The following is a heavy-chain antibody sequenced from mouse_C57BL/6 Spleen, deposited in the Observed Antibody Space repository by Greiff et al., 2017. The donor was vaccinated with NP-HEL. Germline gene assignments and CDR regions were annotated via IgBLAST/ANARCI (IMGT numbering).Heavy chain of an antibody. CDR2: IYPGDGDT. CDR1: GYAFSSSW. Sequence: QVLLQQSGPELVKPGASVKISCKASGYAFSSSWMNWVKQRPGKGLEWIGRIYPGDGDTNYNGKFKGKATLTADKSSSTAYMQLSSLTSEDSAVYFCARILYDYLDYWGQGTTLTVSS. J-gene: IGHJ2*01. D-gene: IGHD2-3*01. V-gene: IGHV1-82*01. CDR3: ARILYDYLDY.